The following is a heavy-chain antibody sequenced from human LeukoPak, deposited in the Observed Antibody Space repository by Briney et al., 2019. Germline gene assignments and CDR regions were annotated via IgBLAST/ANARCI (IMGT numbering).Heavy chain of an antibody. CDR1: VYTFTGYY. J-gene: IGHJ4*02. CDR3: ARESTMVRGVTGIDY. V-gene: IGHV1-2*02. Sequence: ASVKVSCKASVYTFTGYYMHWVRQAPGQGLGWMGWINPNSGGTNYAQKFQGRVTMTRDTSISTAYMELSRLRSDDTAVYYCARESTMVRGVTGIDYWGQGTLVTVSS. D-gene: IGHD3-10*01. CDR2: INPNSGGT.